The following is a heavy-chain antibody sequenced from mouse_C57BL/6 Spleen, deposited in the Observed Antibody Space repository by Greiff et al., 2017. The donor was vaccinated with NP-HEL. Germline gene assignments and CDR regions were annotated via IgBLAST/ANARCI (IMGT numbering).Heavy chain of an antibody. CDR2: INPNNGGT. Sequence: EVKLMESGPELVKPGASVKMSCKASGYTFTDYNMHWVKQSHGKSLEWIGYINPNNGGTSYNQKFKGKATLTVNKSSSTAYMELRSLTSEDSAVYYCARRNGHAMDYWGQGTSVTVSS. V-gene: IGHV1-22*01. D-gene: IGHD3-1*01. CDR1: GYTFTDYN. J-gene: IGHJ4*01. CDR3: ARRNGHAMDY.